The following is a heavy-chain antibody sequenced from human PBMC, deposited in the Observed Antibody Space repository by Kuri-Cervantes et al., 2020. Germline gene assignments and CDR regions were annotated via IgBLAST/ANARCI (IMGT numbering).Heavy chain of an antibody. CDR3: ARDPSP. V-gene: IGHV3-30*03. Sequence: GESLKISCAASGFTFSSYGVHWVRQAPGKGLEWVAVISYDGSNKYYADSVKGRFTISRDNSKNTLYLQMNSLRAEDTAVYYCARDPSPWGQGTLVTVSS. J-gene: IGHJ5*02. CDR2: ISYDGSNK. CDR1: GFTFSSYG.